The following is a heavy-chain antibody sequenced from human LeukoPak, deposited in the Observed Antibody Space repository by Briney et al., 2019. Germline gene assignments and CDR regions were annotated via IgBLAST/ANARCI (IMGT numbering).Heavy chain of an antibody. CDR3: AREKYDFWSGYYTDYYYGMDV. CDR1: GFTFSDYY. Sequence: PGGSLRLSCAASGFTFSDYYMRRIRQAPGKGLEWLSYISSSGSTIYYADSVKGRFTISRDNAKNSLYLQMNSLRAEDTAVYYCAREKYDFWSGYYTDYYYGMDVWGHGTTVTVSS. D-gene: IGHD3-3*01. CDR2: ISSSGSTI. V-gene: IGHV3-11*01. J-gene: IGHJ6*02.